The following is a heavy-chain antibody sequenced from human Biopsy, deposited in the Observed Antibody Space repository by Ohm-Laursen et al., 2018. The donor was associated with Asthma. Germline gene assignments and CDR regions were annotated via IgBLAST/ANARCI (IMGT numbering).Heavy chain of an antibody. Sequence: GASVKASCKSLGGTFNTYVIGWARQAPGQGLEWMGVINSVFGTTTYPQKFQDRVTITADDSTSTVYMELSSLRSEDTAVYYCARKAGSCISRTCYSLDFWGQGTLVTVSS. J-gene: IGHJ4*02. D-gene: IGHD2-2*01. CDR1: GGTFNTYV. CDR2: INSVFGTT. V-gene: IGHV1-69*13. CDR3: ARKAGSCISRTCYSLDF.